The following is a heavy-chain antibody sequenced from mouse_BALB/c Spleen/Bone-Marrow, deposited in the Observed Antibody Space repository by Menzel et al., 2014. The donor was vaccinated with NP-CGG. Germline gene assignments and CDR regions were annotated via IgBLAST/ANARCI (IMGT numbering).Heavy chain of an antibody. CDR1: GFNIKDTY. Sequence: VQLQQSGAELVKPGASVKLSCTASGFNIKDTYMHWVKQRPEQGLEWIGRIDPANGNAKYDPKFQGKATITADTSSNTAYLQLSSLTSEDTAVYYCATDSSGYLDYWGQGTTLTVSS. J-gene: IGHJ2*01. CDR3: ATDSSGYLDY. D-gene: IGHD3-2*01. CDR2: IDPANGNA. V-gene: IGHV14-3*02.